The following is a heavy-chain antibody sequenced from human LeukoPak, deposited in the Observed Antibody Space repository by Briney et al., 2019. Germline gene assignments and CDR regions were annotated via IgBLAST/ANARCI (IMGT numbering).Heavy chain of an antibody. J-gene: IGHJ4*02. Sequence: GGSLRLSCAASGFTFSSYGMHWVRQAPGKGLEWVAFIRYDGSNKYYADSVKGRFAISRDNSKNTLYLQVNSLRPEDTAVYYCAKGVAGSFDYWGQGTLVTVSS. CDR3: AKGVAGSFDY. CDR2: IRYDGSNK. CDR1: GFTFSSYG. V-gene: IGHV3-30*02. D-gene: IGHD6-19*01.